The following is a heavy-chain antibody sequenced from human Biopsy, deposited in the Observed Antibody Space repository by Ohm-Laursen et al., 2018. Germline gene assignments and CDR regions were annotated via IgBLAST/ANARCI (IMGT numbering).Heavy chain of an antibody. Sequence: SLRLSCAASGFTFSASAVHWVRQASGKGLALVGRIRSKAKSYATAYAASVTGRFTISRDDSKNTTYLQMTSLKTEDTAVYYCTLEGAGFDNWGQGTLVTVSS. J-gene: IGHJ4*02. CDR2: IRSKAKSYAT. V-gene: IGHV3-73*01. D-gene: IGHD3-10*01. CDR3: TLEGAGFDN. CDR1: GFTFSASA.